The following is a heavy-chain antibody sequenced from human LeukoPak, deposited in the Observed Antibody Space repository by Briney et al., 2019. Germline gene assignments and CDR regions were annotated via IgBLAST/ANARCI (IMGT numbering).Heavy chain of an antibody. J-gene: IGHJ3*02. D-gene: IGHD5-18*01. CDR3: ARLQAAMATFFAFDI. V-gene: IGHV4-39*01. Sequence: SETLSLTCTDSGGSISSSSYYWGWIRQPPGKGLEWIGSIYYSGSTYYNPSLKSRVTISVDTSKNQFSLKLSSVTAADTAVYYCARLQAAMATFFAFDIWGQGTMVTVSS. CDR1: GGSISSSSYY. CDR2: IYYSGST.